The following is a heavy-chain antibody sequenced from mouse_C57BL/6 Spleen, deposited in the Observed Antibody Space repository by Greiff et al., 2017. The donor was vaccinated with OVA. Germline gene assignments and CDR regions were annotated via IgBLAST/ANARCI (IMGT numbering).Heavy chain of an antibody. V-gene: IGHV1-55*01. D-gene: IGHD2-5*01. J-gene: IGHJ1*03. CDR3: ARERGNSNYEYFGV. Sequence: QVQLQQPGAELVKPGASVKMSCKASGYTFTSYWITWVKQRPGQGLEWIGDIYPGSGSTNYNEKFKSKATLTVDTSSSTAYMQLSSLTSEDSAVYYCARERGNSNYEYFGVWGTGTTVTVSS. CDR2: IYPGSGST. CDR1: GYTFTSYW.